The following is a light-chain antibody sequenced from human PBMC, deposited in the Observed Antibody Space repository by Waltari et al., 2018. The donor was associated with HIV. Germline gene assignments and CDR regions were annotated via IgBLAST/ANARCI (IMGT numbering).Light chain of an antibody. J-gene: IGLJ3*02. CDR2: EVS. CDR1: SSDGGGYNY. Sequence: QSALTQPPSASGSPGQSVTISCTGTSSDGGGYNYVSWYQQHPVKAPKYMLYEVSKRPSGVPDRFSGSKSGNTASLTVSGLQAEDEADYYCSSYAGSNWVFGGGTKLTVL. CDR3: SSYAGSNWV. V-gene: IGLV2-8*01.